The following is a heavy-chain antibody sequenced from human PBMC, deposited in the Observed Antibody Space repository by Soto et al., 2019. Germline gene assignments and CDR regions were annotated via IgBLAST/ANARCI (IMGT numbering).Heavy chain of an antibody. J-gene: IGHJ4*02. CDR3: SKHRGGHSTDKSRSFAADY. D-gene: IGHD6-6*01. Sequence: PGWSLRLSCVGSGFTFSSYGMHWVRQAPGKGLECVAVISDTGSSHYYAASVEGRFTISRENSKNTLSLHMDRLRVEDTAVYYSSKHRGGHSTDKSRSFAADYCRQATLRTVS. CDR1: GFTFSSYG. V-gene: IGHV3-30*18. CDR2: ISDTGSSH.